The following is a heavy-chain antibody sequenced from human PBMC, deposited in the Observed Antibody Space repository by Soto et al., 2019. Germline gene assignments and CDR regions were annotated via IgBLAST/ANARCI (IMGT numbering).Heavy chain of an antibody. V-gene: IGHV4-59*11. CDR1: GRSISNHY. CDR3: TRANWYSEY. CDR2: IYYNGNT. D-gene: IGHD7-27*01. J-gene: IGHJ4*02. Sequence: QVQLQESGPGLVKPSETLSLTCSVSGRSISNHYWSWIRQPPGKGLEWIGYIYYNGNTNYNPSLTSRVTMSVDTSRNQISLKLTTVTAADTAVYYCTRANWYSEYWGQGTLVTVSS.